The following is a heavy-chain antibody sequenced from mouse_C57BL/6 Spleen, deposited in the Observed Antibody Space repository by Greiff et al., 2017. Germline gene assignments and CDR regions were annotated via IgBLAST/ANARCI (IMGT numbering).Heavy chain of an antibody. V-gene: IGHV5-17*01. D-gene: IGHD1-1*02. CDR3: ARYGLDY. Sequence: VQLKESGGGLVKPGGSLKLSCAASGFTFSDYGMHWVRQAPEKGLEWVAYISSGSSTIYYADTVKGRFTISRDNAKNTLFLQMTSLRSEDTAMYYCARYGLDYWGQGTTLTVSS. CDR1: GFTFSDYG. CDR2: ISSGSSTI. J-gene: IGHJ2*01.